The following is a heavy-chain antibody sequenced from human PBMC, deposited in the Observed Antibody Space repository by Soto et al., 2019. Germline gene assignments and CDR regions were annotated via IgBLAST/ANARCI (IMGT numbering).Heavy chain of an antibody. CDR2: ISGSGGST. CDR1: GFTFSSYG. D-gene: IGHD4-4*01. V-gene: IGHV3-23*01. Sequence: EVQLLESGGGLVQPGGSLRLSCAASGFTFSSYGMSWVRQAPGKGLEWVSGISGSGGSTYYADSVKGRFTISRDNSDNTLYLEMNSLRVEDTAIYYCAKDAYTKYYYYGMDVWCQGTTVTVSS. J-gene: IGHJ6*02. CDR3: AKDAYTKYYYYGMDV.